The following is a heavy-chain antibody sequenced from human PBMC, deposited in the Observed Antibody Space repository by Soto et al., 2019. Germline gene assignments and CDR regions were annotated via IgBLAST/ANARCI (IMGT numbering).Heavy chain of an antibody. CDR2: MNPNSGNT. J-gene: IGHJ6*03. CDR3: ARVKGTGYYYYYMDV. CDR1: GYTFTSYD. D-gene: IGHD3-9*01. Sequence: ASVKVSCKAAGYTFTSYDINWGRQATGQGLEWMGWMNPNSGNTGYAQKFQGRVTMTRNTSISTAYMELSSLRSEDTAVYYCARVKGTGYYYYYMDVWGKGTTVTVSS. V-gene: IGHV1-8*01.